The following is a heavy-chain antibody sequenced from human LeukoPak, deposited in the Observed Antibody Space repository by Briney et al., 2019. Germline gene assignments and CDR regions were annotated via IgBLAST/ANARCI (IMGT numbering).Heavy chain of an antibody. CDR2: IYYSGST. CDR1: GGSISSYY. CDR3: ASTPYDFWSGYYTGMFDP. D-gene: IGHD3-3*01. V-gene: IGHV4-59*01. Sequence: SETLSLTCTVSGGSISSYYWSWIRQPPGKGLEWIGYIYYSGSTNYNPFLKSRVTISVDTSKNQFSLKLSSVTAADTAVYYCASTPYDFWSGYYTGMFDPWGQGTLVTVSS. J-gene: IGHJ5*02.